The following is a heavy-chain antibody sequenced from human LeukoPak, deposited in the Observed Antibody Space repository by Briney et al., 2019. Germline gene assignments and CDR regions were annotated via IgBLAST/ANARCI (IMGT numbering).Heavy chain of an antibody. Sequence: PSETLSLTCTVSGGSISSYYWSWIRQPPGKGLEWIGYIYYSGSTNYNPFLKSRVTISVDTSKNQFSLNLSSVTAADTAVYYCARGGERWLQPFDYWGQGTLVTVSS. CDR3: ARGGERWLQPFDY. D-gene: IGHD5-24*01. CDR1: GGSISSYY. CDR2: IYYSGST. V-gene: IGHV4-59*12. J-gene: IGHJ4*02.